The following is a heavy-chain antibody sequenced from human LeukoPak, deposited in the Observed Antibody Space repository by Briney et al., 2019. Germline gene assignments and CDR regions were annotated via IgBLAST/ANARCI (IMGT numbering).Heavy chain of an antibody. D-gene: IGHD5-24*01. Sequence: GASVKVSCKASGYTFTSYDINWVRQATGQGLEWMGWMNPNSGNTGYAQKFQGRVTMTRNTSISTAYMELSSLRSEDTAGYYCARADRGGYNYGAYYFDYWGQGTLVTVSS. CDR2: MNPNSGNT. CDR3: ARADRGGYNYGAYYFDY. CDR1: GYTFTSYD. J-gene: IGHJ4*02. V-gene: IGHV1-8*01.